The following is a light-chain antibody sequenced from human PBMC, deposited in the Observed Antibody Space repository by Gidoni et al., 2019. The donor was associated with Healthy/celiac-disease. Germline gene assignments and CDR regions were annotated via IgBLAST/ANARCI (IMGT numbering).Light chain of an antibody. V-gene: IGKV1-39*01. Sequence: DIQMTQSPSSISASVGDRVTIPCRASQSISSYLNWYQQKPGKAPKLLIYAASSLQSGVPSRFSGSGSGTDFTLTISSLQPEDFATYYCQQSYSTPRTFGQGTKVEIK. CDR3: QQSYSTPRT. CDR2: AAS. J-gene: IGKJ1*01. CDR1: QSISSY.